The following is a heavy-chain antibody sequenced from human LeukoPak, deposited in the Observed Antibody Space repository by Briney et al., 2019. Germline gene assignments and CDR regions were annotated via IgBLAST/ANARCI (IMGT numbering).Heavy chain of an antibody. Sequence: SETLSLTCIVSGDSISPYYWNWIRQPPGKGLEWIGYIYYSGDTNYNPSLKSRVTMSVDTSKNQFSLKLSSVTAADTAVYYCARNTYSSSWQYNWFDPWGQGTLVTVSS. V-gene: IGHV4-59*08. D-gene: IGHD6-13*01. CDR2: IYYSGDT. CDR1: GDSISPYY. CDR3: ARNTYSSSWQYNWFDP. J-gene: IGHJ5*02.